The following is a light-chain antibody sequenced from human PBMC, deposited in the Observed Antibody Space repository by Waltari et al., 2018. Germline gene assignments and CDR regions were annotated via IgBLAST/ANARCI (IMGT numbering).Light chain of an antibody. J-gene: IGKJ1*01. CDR1: QSVSRS. CDR2: GAS. CDR3: QHYVRLPVS. V-gene: IGKV3-20*01. Sequence: EIVLTQSPGTLSLSPGERATLSCRASQSVSRSLAWYQQKPGQAPRLLIYGASSRATGVPDRFSGSGSGTDFSLTISRLEPEDFAVYYCQHYVRLPVSFGQGTKLEIK.